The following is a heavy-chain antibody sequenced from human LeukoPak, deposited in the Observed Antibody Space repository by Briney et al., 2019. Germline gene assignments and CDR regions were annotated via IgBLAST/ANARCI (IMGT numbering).Heavy chain of an antibody. Sequence: GGSLRLSCAASGFTFSSYAMSWVRQAPGKGLEWVSAISGSGGSTYYADPVKGRFTISRDNSKNTLYLQMNSLRAEDTAVYYCATKPILIYGDDYWGQGTLVTVSS. D-gene: IGHD2-2*02. CDR1: GFTFSSYA. V-gene: IGHV3-23*01. J-gene: IGHJ4*02. CDR3: ATKPILIYGDDY. CDR2: ISGSGGST.